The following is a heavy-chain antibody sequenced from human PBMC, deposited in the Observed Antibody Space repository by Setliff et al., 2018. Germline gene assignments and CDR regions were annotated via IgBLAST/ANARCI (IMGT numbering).Heavy chain of an antibody. J-gene: IGHJ4*02. CDR1: GGSTSSYY. Sequence: PSETLSLTCTVSGGSTSSYYWSWIRQPPGKGLEWIGYIYNSGSTNYNPSLKSRVTISVDTSRNQISLTLSSVTAADTAVYYCARTHCTTTSCFYFHYWGQGTVVTVSS. V-gene: IGHV4-59*03. CDR2: IYNSGST. D-gene: IGHD2-2*01. CDR3: ARTHCTTTSCFYFHY.